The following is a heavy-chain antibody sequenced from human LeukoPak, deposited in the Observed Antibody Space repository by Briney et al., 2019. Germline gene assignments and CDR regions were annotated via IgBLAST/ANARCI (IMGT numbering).Heavy chain of an antibody. CDR3: TTYGGGSCPV. D-gene: IGHD6-19*01. CDR1: GITFSNAW. Sequence: PGGSPRLSCAASGITFSNAWMTWVRQAPGKGLEWVGRIYRGTNGETTDYGAPVKGRFTMSRDYSTNTLYLQMNSLKTEDTAVYYCTTYGGGSCPVWGQGTLVAVSS. V-gene: IGHV3-15*01. CDR2: IYRGTNGETT. J-gene: IGHJ4*02.